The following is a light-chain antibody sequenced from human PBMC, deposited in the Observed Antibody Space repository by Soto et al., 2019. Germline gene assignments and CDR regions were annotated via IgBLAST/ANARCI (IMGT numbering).Light chain of an antibody. Sequence: EIVLTQSPGTLSLSPGERATLSCRASQSVSSSYLAWYQQKPGQAPRLLMYGASNRATGIPDRFSGSGSGTAFTLTISRLEPEDFVVYYCQQYRRSPYTFGQGTKLEIK. CDR2: GAS. J-gene: IGKJ2*01. CDR1: QSVSSSY. V-gene: IGKV3-20*01. CDR3: QQYRRSPYT.